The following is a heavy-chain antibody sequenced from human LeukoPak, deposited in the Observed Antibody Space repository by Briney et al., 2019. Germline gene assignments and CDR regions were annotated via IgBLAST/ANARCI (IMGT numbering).Heavy chain of an antibody. Sequence: SETLSLTCTVSGGSVSDYYWSWIRQSPGKGLEWIGYLYYTGSTSYNPSLKSRVTISADTSKNQFSLKLNSVTAADTAVYYCATRKLGNDYWGQGTLVTVSS. J-gene: IGHJ4*02. CDR1: GGSVSDYY. V-gene: IGHV4-59*02. CDR2: LYYTGST. CDR3: ATRKLGNDY. D-gene: IGHD7-27*01.